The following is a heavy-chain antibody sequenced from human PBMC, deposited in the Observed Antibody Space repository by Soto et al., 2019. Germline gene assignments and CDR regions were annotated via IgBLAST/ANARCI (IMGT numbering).Heavy chain of an antibody. CDR3: ARGQRFSDWFDP. CDR1: GGTISGYY. V-gene: IGHV4-4*07. Sequence: QVQLQESGPGLVKPSETLSLNCTVTGGTISGYYWTWIRQSAGGGLEWIGRIDSSGSTNYNPSPKSRVTISLDTSMIHFSLRLSSVTAADTAVYYCARGQRFSDWFDPWGQGTLVTVSS. D-gene: IGHD3-3*01. CDR2: IDSSGST. J-gene: IGHJ5*02.